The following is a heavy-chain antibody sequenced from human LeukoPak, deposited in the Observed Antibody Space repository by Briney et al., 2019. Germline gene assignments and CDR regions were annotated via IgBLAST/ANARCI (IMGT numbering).Heavy chain of an antibody. D-gene: IGHD2-2*01. Sequence: PGRSLRLSCAASGFPFSSYAMHWVRQAPGKGLEWVAVISYDGSNKYYADSVKGRFTISRDNSKNTLYLQMNSLRAEDTAVYYCARDRRYCSSTSCYGDAFDIWGQGTMVTVSS. J-gene: IGHJ3*02. CDR3: ARDRRYCSSTSCYGDAFDI. V-gene: IGHV3-30*04. CDR1: GFPFSSYA. CDR2: ISYDGSNK.